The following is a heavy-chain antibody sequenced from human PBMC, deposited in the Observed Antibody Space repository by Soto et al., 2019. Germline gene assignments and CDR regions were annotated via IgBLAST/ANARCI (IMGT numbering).Heavy chain of an antibody. J-gene: IGHJ4*02. CDR3: ARVRGGYGEVDY. CDR1: GFTFTSSA. Sequence: SVKVSCKASGFTFTSSAVRWVRQARGQRLEWIGWIGVGSGNRHYAQKFQERVTITRDMSTNTAYMELSSLRSEDTAVYYCARVRGGYGEVDYWGQGTLVTVSS. D-gene: IGHD5-12*01. V-gene: IGHV1-58*01. CDR2: IGVGSGNR.